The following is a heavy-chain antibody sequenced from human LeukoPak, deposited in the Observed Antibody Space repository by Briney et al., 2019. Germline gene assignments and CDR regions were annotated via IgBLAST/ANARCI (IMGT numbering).Heavy chain of an antibody. CDR1: GGSISSYY. D-gene: IGHD3-10*01. Sequence: PSETLSLTCTVSGGSISSYYWSWIRQPPGKGLEWIGYIYYSGSTNYNPSLESRVTISVDTSKNQFSLKLSSVTAADTAVYYCARQGYYGSGSYTRFDYWGQGTLVTVSS. V-gene: IGHV4-59*08. CDR3: ARQGYYGSGSYTRFDY. J-gene: IGHJ4*02. CDR2: IYYSGST.